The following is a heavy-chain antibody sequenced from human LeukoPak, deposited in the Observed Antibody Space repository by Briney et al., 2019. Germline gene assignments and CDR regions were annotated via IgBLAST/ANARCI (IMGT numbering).Heavy chain of an antibody. D-gene: IGHD5-24*01. J-gene: IGHJ4*02. CDR2: IIPIFGTA. Sequence: SVKVSCKASGGIFSSYAISWVRQAPGQGLEWMGGIIPIFGTANYAQKFQGRVTITADESTSTAYMELSSLRSEDTAVYYCARQTRSSQMATITYFDYWGQGTLVTVSS. V-gene: IGHV1-69*13. CDR1: GGIFSSYA. CDR3: ARQTRSSQMATITYFDY.